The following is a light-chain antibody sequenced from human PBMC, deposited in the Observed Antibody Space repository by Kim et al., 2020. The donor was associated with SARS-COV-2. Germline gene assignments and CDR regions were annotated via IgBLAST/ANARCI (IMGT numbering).Light chain of an antibody. CDR3: PQRSNWPLMYT. J-gene: IGKJ2*01. Sequence: EIVLTQSPATLSLSPGERATLSCRASQSVSSYLAWYQQKPGQAPRLLIYDASNRATGIPARFSGSGSGTDFTLTISSLEPEDFAVYYCPQRSNWPLMYTFGQGTKLEI. V-gene: IGKV3-11*01. CDR2: DAS. CDR1: QSVSSY.